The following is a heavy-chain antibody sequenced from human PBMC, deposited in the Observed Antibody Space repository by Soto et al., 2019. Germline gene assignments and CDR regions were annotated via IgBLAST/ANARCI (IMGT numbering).Heavy chain of an antibody. CDR2: IKQDGSEK. Sequence: EVQLVESGGGLVQPGGSLRLSCAASGFTFSSYWMSWVRQAPGKGLEWVANIKQDGSEKYYVDSVKGRFTISRDNAKNSLYLQMNNLRAEDTAVYYCARTVVAATTNWFDPWGQGTLVTVSS. V-gene: IGHV3-7*01. J-gene: IGHJ5*02. D-gene: IGHD2-15*01. CDR1: GFTFSSYW. CDR3: ARTVVAATTNWFDP.